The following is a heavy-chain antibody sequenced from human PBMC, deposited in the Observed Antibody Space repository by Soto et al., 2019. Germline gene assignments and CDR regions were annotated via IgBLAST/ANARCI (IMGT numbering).Heavy chain of an antibody. CDR1: GDSVSSNSAA. CDR2: TYYRSQWYS. Sequence: SQTLSLTCAISGDSVSSNSAAWHWIRQSPSRGLEWLGRTYYRSQWYSDYAVAVKGRITIHPDTSKNQFSLQLNSVTPEDTALYYCAREEILVAYNWFDPWGQGTLVTVSS. J-gene: IGHJ5*02. D-gene: IGHD1-26*01. CDR3: AREEILVAYNWFDP. V-gene: IGHV6-1*01.